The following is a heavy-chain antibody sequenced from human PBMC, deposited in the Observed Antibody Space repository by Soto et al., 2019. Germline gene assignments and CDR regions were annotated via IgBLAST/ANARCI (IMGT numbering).Heavy chain of an antibody. J-gene: IGHJ4*02. D-gene: IGHD2-2*01. V-gene: IGHV4-34*01. Sequence: QVQLQQWGAGLLKPSETLSLTSAVYGGSFSGYYWSWIRQPPGKGLEWIGEINHSGSTNYNPSLKSRVTISVDTSKNQFSLKLSSVTAADTAVYYCARGPAAFLDYWGQGTLVTVSS. CDR2: INHSGST. CDR1: GGSFSGYY. CDR3: ARGPAAFLDY.